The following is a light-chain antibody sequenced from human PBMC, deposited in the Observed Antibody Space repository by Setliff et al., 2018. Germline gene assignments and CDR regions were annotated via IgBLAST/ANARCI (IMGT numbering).Light chain of an antibody. CDR2: GNS. CDR1: NSNIGAGYD. J-gene: IGLJ2*01. CDR3: QSYDSSLSAYVV. Sequence: QSVLTQPPSVSGAPGQRVTISCTGSNSNIGAGYDVHWYQQLPGTAPKLLIYGNSNRPSGVPDRFSGSKSGTSASLAITGLQAEDEADYYCQSYDSSLSAYVVFGGGTKGTVL. V-gene: IGLV1-40*01.